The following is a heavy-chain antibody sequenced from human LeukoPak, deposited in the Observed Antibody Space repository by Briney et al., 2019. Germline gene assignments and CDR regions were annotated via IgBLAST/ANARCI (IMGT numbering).Heavy chain of an antibody. Sequence: ASVKVSCKASGYTFTSYGISWVRQAPGQGLEWMGWISAYNGNTNYAQKLQGRVTMTTGTSTSTAYMELRSLRSDDTAVYYCARIIAAAGRFDYWGQGTLVTVSS. CDR3: ARIIAAAGRFDY. D-gene: IGHD6-13*01. J-gene: IGHJ4*02. V-gene: IGHV1-18*01. CDR2: ISAYNGNT. CDR1: GYTFTSYG.